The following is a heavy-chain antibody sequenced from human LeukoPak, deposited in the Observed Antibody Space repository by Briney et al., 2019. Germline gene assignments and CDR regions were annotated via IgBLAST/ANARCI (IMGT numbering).Heavy chain of an antibody. V-gene: IGHV1-2*02. D-gene: IGHD2-2*01. CDR2: INPNSGGT. J-gene: IGHJ4*02. CDR3: ASSLIVVVPAAISY. CDR1: GYTFTGYY. Sequence: ASVKVSCKASGYTFTGYYMHWVRQAPGQGLEWMGWINPNSGGTNYAQKFQGRVTMTRDTSISTAHMELSRLRSDDTAVYYCASSLIVVVPAAISYWGQGTLVTVPS.